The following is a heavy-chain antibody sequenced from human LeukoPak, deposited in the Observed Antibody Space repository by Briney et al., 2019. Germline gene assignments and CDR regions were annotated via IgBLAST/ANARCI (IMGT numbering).Heavy chain of an antibody. CDR2: ISSSSSYI. Sequence: PGGSLRLSCAASGFTFSSYSMNWVRQAPGKGLEWVSSISSSSSYIYYADLVKGRFTISRDNAKNSLYLQMNSLRAEDTAVYYCARETVGATAPNWFDPWGQGTLVTVSS. CDR1: GFTFSSYS. J-gene: IGHJ5*02. CDR3: ARETVGATAPNWFDP. D-gene: IGHD1-26*01. V-gene: IGHV3-21*01.